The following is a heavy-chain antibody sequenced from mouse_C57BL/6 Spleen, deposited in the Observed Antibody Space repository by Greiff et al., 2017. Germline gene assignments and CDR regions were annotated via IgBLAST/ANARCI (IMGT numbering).Heavy chain of an antibody. V-gene: IGHV1-69*01. CDR2: IDPSDSYT. Sequence: QVQLQQPGAELVMPGASVKLSCKASGYTFTSYWMHWVKQRPGQGLEWIGEIDPSDSYTNYNQKFKGKSTLTVDKSSSTAYMQLSSLTSEDSAVYHCARSGGYYVFPDLGYWGQGTALTVSS. CDR3: ARSGGYYVFPDLGY. CDR1: GYTFTSYW. D-gene: IGHD2-3*01. J-gene: IGHJ2*01.